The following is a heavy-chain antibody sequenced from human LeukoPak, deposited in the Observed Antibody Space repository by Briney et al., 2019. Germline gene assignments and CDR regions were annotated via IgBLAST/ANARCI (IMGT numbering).Heavy chain of an antibody. J-gene: IGHJ5*02. V-gene: IGHV4-39*01. Sequence: SETLSLTCNVSGGSISSNTYFWGWIRRPPGKGLEWIGSIRYSGSTYYNPSLKSRVTISVDTSKNQFSLNLSSLTAADTAVYYCATSDTVSTYDWFDPWGQGTLVTVS. D-gene: IGHD5/OR15-5a*01. CDR1: GGSISSNTYF. CDR2: IRYSGST. CDR3: ATSDTVSTYDWFDP.